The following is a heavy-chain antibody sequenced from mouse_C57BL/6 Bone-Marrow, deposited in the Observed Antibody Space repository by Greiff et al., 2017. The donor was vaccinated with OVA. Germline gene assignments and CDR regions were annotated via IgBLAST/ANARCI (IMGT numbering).Heavy chain of an antibody. V-gene: IGHV1-39*01. J-gene: IGHJ3*01. CDR1: GYSFTDYN. Sequence: VQLQQSGPELVKPGASVKISCKASGYSFTDYNMNPVPPSNLKIPAVILVINPNYGTTSYNQKFKGKATLTVDQSSSTAYMQLNSLTSEDSAVYYCARTGPFAYWGQGTLVTVSA. CDR2: INPNYGTT. CDR3: ARTGPFAY. D-gene: IGHD4-1*01.